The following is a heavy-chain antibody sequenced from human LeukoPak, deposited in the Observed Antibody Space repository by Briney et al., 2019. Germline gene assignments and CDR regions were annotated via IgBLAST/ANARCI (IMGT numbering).Heavy chain of an antibody. Sequence: SETLSLTCTVSGGSISSYYWSWIRQPPGKGLEWIGYIFYTGSTNYNPSLKSRVTISVLTSKNRFSLKLSSVTAADTAVYYCARLWRAAAGTHPFDYWGQGTLVTVSS. CDR1: GGSISSYY. V-gene: IGHV4-59*08. J-gene: IGHJ4*02. CDR2: IFYTGST. D-gene: IGHD6-13*01. CDR3: ARLWRAAAGTHPFDY.